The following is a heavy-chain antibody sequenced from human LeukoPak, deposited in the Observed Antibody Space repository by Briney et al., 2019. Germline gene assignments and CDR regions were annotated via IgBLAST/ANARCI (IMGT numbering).Heavy chain of an antibody. V-gene: IGHV4-34*01. CDR2: INHSGST. CDR3: ARVPTGYCSGGSCYSNDY. J-gene: IGHJ4*02. CDR1: GGSFSGYY. D-gene: IGHD2-15*01. Sequence: SETLSLTCAVYGGSFSGYYWSWIRQPPGKGLEWIGEINHSGSTNYNPSLKSRVTISVDTSKNQFSLKLSSVTAADTAVYYCARVPTGYCSGGSCYSNDYWGQGTLVTVSS.